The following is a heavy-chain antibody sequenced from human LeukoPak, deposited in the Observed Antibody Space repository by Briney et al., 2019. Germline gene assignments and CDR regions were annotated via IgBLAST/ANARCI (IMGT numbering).Heavy chain of an antibody. D-gene: IGHD1-1*01. Sequence: TGGSLRLSCAASGFTFSSYEMNWVRQAPGKGLEWMAFISYDGSNKYYADSVKGRFTISRDNSKNTLYLQMNSLRAEDTAIYYCAKDFVFGAGEGTGTDYWGQGTLVTVSS. CDR2: ISYDGSNK. CDR1: GFTFSSYE. CDR3: AKDFVFGAGEGTGTDY. J-gene: IGHJ4*02. V-gene: IGHV3-30*18.